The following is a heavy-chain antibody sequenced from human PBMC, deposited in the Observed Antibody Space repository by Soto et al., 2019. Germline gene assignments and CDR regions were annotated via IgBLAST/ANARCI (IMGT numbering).Heavy chain of an antibody. D-gene: IGHD2-21*02. V-gene: IGHV3-74*01. Sequence: HPGGSLRRSCAASGFNFSNHWMHWVRQRPGEGLVWVSRITSDGKSKAYAESVKGRFAISRDNAKNTLYLQMNGLTAEDTAVYYCARESGDWPLNWFDPWGLGPLVTVSS. CDR2: ITSDGKSK. CDR3: ARESGDWPLNWFDP. J-gene: IGHJ5*02. CDR1: GFNFSNHW.